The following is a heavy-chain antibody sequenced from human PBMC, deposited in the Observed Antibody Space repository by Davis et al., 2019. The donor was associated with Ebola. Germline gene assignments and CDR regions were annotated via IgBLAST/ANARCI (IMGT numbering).Heavy chain of an antibody. Sequence: ASVKVSCKASGYTFTSYDINWVRQATGQGLEWMGWMNPNSGNTGYAQKFQGRVTMTRNTSISTAYMELSSLRSEDTAVYYCARVLAHRLPDGTQTHYYGMDVWGQGTTVTVSS. J-gene: IGHJ6*02. V-gene: IGHV1-8*01. CDR3: ARVLAHRLPDGTQTHYYGMDV. CDR2: MNPNSGNT. CDR1: GYTFTSYD. D-gene: IGHD1-14*01.